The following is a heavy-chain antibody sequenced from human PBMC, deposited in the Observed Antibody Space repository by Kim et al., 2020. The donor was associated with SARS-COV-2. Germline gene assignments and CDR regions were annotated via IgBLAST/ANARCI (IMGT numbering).Heavy chain of an antibody. J-gene: IGHJ1*01. CDR1: GFTFSASY. V-gene: IGHV3-11*01. Sequence: GGSLRLSCAASGFTFSASYMNWFRQAPGKGLGWVSFISPSGDTPSYSDPVKGQFTISRDNAKNSPYLEMNSLRAEDTAIYYCAKTGHGCNAFEFWGQGTLLTVSS. D-gene: IGHD3-16*01. CDR3: AKTGHGCNAFEF. CDR2: ISPSGDTP.